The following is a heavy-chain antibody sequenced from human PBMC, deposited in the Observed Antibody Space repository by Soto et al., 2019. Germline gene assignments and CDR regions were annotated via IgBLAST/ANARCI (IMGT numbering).Heavy chain of an antibody. CDR3: ARLNFASEDY. D-gene: IGHD3-10*01. CDR1: GYTFTSYG. CDR2: ISAFSGDT. J-gene: IGHJ4*02. V-gene: IGHV1-18*04. Sequence: QVQLVQSGAEVKKPGASVKVSCKTSGYTFTSYGISWVRQAPGQGLEWMGWISAFSGDTVYAQKLQGRVTVTTDTSTSTAYMELRSLRSDDTAVYYCARLNFASEDYWGQGTLVTVSS.